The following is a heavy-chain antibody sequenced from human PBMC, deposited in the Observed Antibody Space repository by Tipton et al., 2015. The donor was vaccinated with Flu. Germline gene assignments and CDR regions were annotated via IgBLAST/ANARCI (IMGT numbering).Heavy chain of an antibody. J-gene: IGHJ4*02. CDR3: ARDIIGDYGGD. CDR1: GFTFSSYE. Sequence: SLRLSCAASGFTFSSYEMNWVRQAPGKGLEWVSYISGSGSTIYYADSVKGRFTISRDNAENSLYLQMNSLRAEDTAVYYCARDIIGDYGGDWGQGTLVTVSS. V-gene: IGHV3-48*03. D-gene: IGHD4/OR15-4a*01. CDR2: ISGSGSTI.